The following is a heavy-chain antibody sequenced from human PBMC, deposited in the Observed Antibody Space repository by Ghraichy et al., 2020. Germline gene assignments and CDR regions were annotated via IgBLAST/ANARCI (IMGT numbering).Heavy chain of an antibody. Sequence: GGSLRLSCAASGFNFSTYWMNWVRQAPGKGLVWVSRISDDGSSTVYADSVKGRFTISRDNAKNTMYLQMTSLRVADTAVYYCTRDRPIDYWGQGTLVTVPS. CDR3: TRDRPIDY. CDR2: ISDDGSST. V-gene: IGHV3-74*01. CDR1: GFNFSTYW. J-gene: IGHJ4*02.